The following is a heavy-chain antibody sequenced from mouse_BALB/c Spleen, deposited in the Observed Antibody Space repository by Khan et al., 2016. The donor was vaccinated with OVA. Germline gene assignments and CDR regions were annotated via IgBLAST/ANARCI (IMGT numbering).Heavy chain of an antibody. CDR3: ARGGGTAPVAY. CDR1: GFTFSDYG. J-gene: IGHJ3*01. V-gene: IGHV5-15*02. D-gene: IGHD1-2*01. CDR2: ISDLAYTF. Sequence: EVELVESGGGLVQPGGSRKLSCAASGFTFSDYGMAWVRQAPGKGPEWVAFISDLAYTFYYADTVTGRFTLSRETAKNPLYLELSSLRAGETAMYYCARGGGTAPVAYWGQGTLVTVSA.